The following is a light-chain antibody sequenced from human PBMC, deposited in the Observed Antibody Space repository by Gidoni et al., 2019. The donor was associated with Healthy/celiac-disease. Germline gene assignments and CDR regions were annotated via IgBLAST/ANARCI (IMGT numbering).Light chain of an antibody. CDR3: QQSYSTPLT. CDR1: QSISSY. V-gene: IGKV1-39*01. CDR2: AAS. J-gene: IGKJ4*01. Sequence: IQMTQSTSSLSASVGDRVTITCRASQSISSYLNWYQQKPGKAPKLLIYAASSLQSGVPSMFSGSGSGTDFTLTISSLHPEDFATYYCQQSYSTPLTFXGXTKVEIK.